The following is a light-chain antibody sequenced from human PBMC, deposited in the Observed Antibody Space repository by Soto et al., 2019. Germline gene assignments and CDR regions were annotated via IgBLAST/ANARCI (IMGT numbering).Light chain of an antibody. V-gene: IGLV1-44*01. CDR2: TTD. CDR1: SSNIGGNV. Sequence: VLTQPPSVSGTPGQRVTISCSGSSSNIGGNVVNWYQQLPGTAPRLLMYTTDQRPSGVPDRFSGSKSGTSAALAISGLQSEDEADYYCAAWDDSLNGHVFGTGTKLTVL. J-gene: IGLJ1*01. CDR3: AAWDDSLNGHV.